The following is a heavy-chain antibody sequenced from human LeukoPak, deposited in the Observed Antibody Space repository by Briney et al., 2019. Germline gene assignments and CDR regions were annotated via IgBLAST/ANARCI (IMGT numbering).Heavy chain of an antibody. Sequence: ASVKVSCKASGYTFTSYAMHWVRQAPGQRLEWMGWINPNSGGTNYAQKFQGRVTMTRDTSISTAYMELSRLRSDDTAVYYCAREQYSSSPRFDYWGQGTLVTVSS. CDR1: GYTFTSYA. CDR3: AREQYSSSPRFDY. J-gene: IGHJ4*02. V-gene: IGHV1-2*02. D-gene: IGHD6-13*01. CDR2: INPNSGGT.